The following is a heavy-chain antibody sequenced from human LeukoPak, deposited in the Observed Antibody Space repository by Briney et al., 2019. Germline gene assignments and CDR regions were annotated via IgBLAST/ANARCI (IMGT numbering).Heavy chain of an antibody. CDR3: AKVAATLFGFFDY. J-gene: IGHJ4*02. CDR2: ISNDGSDK. Sequence: GGSLRLSCAASGFTFSSYGMHWVRQAPGKGLEWVAVISNDGSDKYYADSVKGRFTISRDNSKNTLYLQMNSLRAEDTAVYYRAKVAATLFGFFDYWGQGTLVTVSS. V-gene: IGHV3-30*18. D-gene: IGHD3-10*02. CDR1: GFTFSSYG.